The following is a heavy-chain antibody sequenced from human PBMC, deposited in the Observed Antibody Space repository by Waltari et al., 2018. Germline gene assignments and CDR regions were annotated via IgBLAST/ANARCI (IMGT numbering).Heavy chain of an antibody. CDR3: ARVYSPGGGAFDI. Sequence: QVQLQESGPGLVKPSETLSLTCPVSGGSLSSYHWRWIRQPAGKGLEWIGRNYTSGSTNYNPSLKSRVTMSVDTSKNQFSLKLSSGTAADTAVYYCARVYSPGGGAFDIWGQGTMVTVSS. CDR2: NYTSGST. D-gene: IGHD3-10*01. J-gene: IGHJ3*02. CDR1: GGSLSSYH. V-gene: IGHV4-4*07.